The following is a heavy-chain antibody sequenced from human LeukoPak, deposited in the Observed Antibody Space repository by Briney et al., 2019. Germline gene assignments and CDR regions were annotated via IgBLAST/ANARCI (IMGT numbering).Heavy chain of an antibody. CDR1: GYSISIGYY. Sequence: SETLSLTCTVSGYSISIGYYWGWIRQPPGKGLGWIGSIDHRGSTYHNPSLKSRVTLSVDRPNNQFYLKLSSVTAADTAVYYRARDKGGAVVVAATRDDGSDIWGQGTMVSVSS. CDR2: IDHRGST. D-gene: IGHD2-15*01. J-gene: IGHJ3*02. V-gene: IGHV4-38-2*02. CDR3: ARDKGGAVVVAATRDDGSDI.